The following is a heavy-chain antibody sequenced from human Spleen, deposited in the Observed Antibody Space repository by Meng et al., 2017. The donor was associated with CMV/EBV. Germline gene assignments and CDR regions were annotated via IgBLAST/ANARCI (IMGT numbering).Heavy chain of an antibody. V-gene: IGHV4-4*07. CDR3: ARVKYYYDSSGYTGSAWFDP. CDR1: GGSLCTYY. Sequence: QGRLEVAGPGLVKPSETRSLTCTVSGGSLCTYYWSLIRQPAGKGLEWIGRIYTSGSTNHNPSLKSRVTMSVDTSKNQFSLKLSSVTAADTAVYYCARVKYYYDSSGYTGSAWFDPWGQGTLVTVSS. J-gene: IGHJ5*02. D-gene: IGHD3-22*01. CDR2: IYTSGST.